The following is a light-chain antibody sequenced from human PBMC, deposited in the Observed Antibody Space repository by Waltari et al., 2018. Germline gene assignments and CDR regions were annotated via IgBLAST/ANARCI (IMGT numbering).Light chain of an antibody. Sequence: QSALTQPPSASGSPGQSVTISCTGTSSDVGRYDYVSWYQQHPGKAPKVMIYEVPKRPSGVPDRFSASKSGNTASLTVSGLQAEDEADYYCCSYAGSQTYVFGTGTKVTVL. CDR1: SSDVGRYDY. V-gene: IGLV2-8*01. CDR3: CSYAGSQTYV. CDR2: EVP. J-gene: IGLJ1*01.